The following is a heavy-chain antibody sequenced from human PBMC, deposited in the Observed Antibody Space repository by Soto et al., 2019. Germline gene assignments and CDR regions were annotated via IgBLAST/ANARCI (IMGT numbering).Heavy chain of an antibody. J-gene: IGHJ4*02. Sequence: ASVKVSCKASGGTFSSYAISWVRQAPGQGLEWMGGIIPIFGTANYAQKFQGRVTITADESTSTAYMELSSLRSEDTAVYYCASSRTSITMIVVVPRDFDYWGQGTLVTVSS. CDR1: GGTFSSYA. CDR2: IIPIFGTA. D-gene: IGHD3-22*01. CDR3: ASSRTSITMIVVVPRDFDY. V-gene: IGHV1-69*13.